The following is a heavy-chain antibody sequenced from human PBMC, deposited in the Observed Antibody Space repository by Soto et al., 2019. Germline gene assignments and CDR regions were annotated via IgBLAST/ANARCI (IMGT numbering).Heavy chain of an antibody. Sequence: QLQLQESGPGLVKPSETLSLTCTVSGGSISSSSYYWGWIRQPPGKGLEWIGSIYYSGSTYYNPSLKSRVTISVSTSKNQFPLKLSSVTAADTAVYYCARGVGDSISWRSDPLNWFAPWGQGTLVTVSS. V-gene: IGHV4-39*01. J-gene: IGHJ5*02. CDR3: ARGVGDSISWRSDPLNWFAP. D-gene: IGHD6-13*01. CDR1: GGSISSSSYY. CDR2: IYYSGST.